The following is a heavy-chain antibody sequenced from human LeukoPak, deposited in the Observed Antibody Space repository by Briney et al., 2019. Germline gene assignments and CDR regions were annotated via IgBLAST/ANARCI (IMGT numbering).Heavy chain of an antibody. Sequence: PSETLSLTCTVSGGSISSYYWSWIRQPAGKGLEWIGRIYTSGSTNYNPSLKSRVTMSVDTSKNQFSLKLSSVTAADTAVYYCARSFTPYSSSWYRDWYYYYGMGVWGQGTTVTVSS. CDR3: ARSFTPYSSSWYRDWYYYYGMGV. CDR1: GGSISSYY. D-gene: IGHD6-13*01. J-gene: IGHJ6*02. V-gene: IGHV4-4*07. CDR2: IYTSGST.